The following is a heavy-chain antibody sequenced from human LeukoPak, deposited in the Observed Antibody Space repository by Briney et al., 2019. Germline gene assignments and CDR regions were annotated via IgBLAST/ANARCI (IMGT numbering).Heavy chain of an antibody. J-gene: IGHJ3*02. CDR2: MNPNSGTT. CDR3: ARGLDDYEDAFDI. Sequence: ASVKVSCKASGGTFSSYAISWVRQAPGQGLEWVGWMNPNSGTTGYAQKFQGRVTLTRDTSISTAYMELSSLRSEDTALYYCARGLDDYEDAFDIWGQGTMVTVSS. V-gene: IGHV1-8*03. D-gene: IGHD4-17*01. CDR1: GGTFSSYA.